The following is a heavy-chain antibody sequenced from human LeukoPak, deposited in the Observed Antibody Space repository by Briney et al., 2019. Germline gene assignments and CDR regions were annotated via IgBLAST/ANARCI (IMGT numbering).Heavy chain of an antibody. D-gene: IGHD1-14*01. CDR1: GFTVSSNY. CDR2: IYSIGNT. CDR3: ARAGMRRPYDY. V-gene: IGHV3-53*01. Sequence: GGSLRLSCAVSGFTVSSNYMSWARQAPGKGLEWVSVIYSIGNTYYADSVKGRFTISRDTSKNTVYLQMNSLRAEDTAVYYCARAGMRRPYDYWGQGALVTVSS. J-gene: IGHJ4*02.